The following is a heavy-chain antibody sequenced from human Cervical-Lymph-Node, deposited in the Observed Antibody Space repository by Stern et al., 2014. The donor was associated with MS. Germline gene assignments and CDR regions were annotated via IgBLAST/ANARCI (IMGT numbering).Heavy chain of an antibody. Sequence: QVQLHESGPGLVKPSETLSLTCTVSGDSISRRSYYWSWIRQPPGKGLEWIGFIYYGGSTKYNPSLNSRVTILQDSSKNQISLKLNSVTAADSAVYYCARDGYSSTEYYLEYWGQGILVTVSS. CDR2: IYYGGST. CDR3: ARDGYSSTEYYLEY. D-gene: IGHD2-2*01. CDR1: GDSISRRSYY. J-gene: IGHJ4*02. V-gene: IGHV4-61*01.